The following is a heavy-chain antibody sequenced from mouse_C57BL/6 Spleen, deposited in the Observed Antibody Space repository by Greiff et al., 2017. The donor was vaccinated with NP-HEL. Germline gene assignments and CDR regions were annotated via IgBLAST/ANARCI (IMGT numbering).Heavy chain of an antibody. CDR3: ARRNYVNFDV. V-gene: IGHV1-80*01. Sequence: QVQLKESGAELVKPGASVKISCKASGYAFSSYWMNWVKQRPGKGLEWIGQIYPGDGDTNYNGKFKGKATLTADKSSSTAYMQLSSLTSEDSAVYFCARRNYVNFDVWGTGTTVTVSS. D-gene: IGHD2-1*01. CDR2: IYPGDGDT. CDR1: GYAFSSYW. J-gene: IGHJ1*03.